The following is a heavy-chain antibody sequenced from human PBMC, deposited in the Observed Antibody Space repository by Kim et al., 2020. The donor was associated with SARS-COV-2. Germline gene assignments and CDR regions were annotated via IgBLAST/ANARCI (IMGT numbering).Heavy chain of an antibody. CDR3: ARLAWLRGGVGP. J-gene: IGHJ5*02. CDR1: GGSISSSSYY. D-gene: IGHD5-12*01. Sequence: SETLSLTCTVSGGSISSSSYYWGWIRQPPGKGLEWTGSIYYSGSTYYNPSLKSRVTISVDTSKNQFSLKLSSVTAADTAVYYCARLAWLRGGVGPWVQGT. V-gene: IGHV4-39*01. CDR2: IYYSGST.